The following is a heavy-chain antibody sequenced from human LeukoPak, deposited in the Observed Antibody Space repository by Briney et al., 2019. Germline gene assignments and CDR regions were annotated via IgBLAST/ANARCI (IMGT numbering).Heavy chain of an antibody. CDR3: VREWAAGNHWNYHDPFDY. CDR2: LSSSSSYM. Sequence: PGGSLRLSCEASGFAFSSYSMNWVRQAPGKGLEWVSCLSSSSSYMYYADSVKGRFTISRDNAKNSLYLQMNSLRAEDTAVYYCVREWAAGNHWNYHDPFDYWGQGTLVTVSS. V-gene: IGHV3-21*01. CDR1: GFAFSSYS. D-gene: IGHD1-7*01. J-gene: IGHJ4*02.